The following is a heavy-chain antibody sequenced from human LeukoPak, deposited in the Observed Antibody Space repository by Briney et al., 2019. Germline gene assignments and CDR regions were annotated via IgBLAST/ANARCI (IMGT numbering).Heavy chain of an antibody. CDR1: GYTFTGYY. J-gene: IGHJ4*02. V-gene: IGHV1-2*04. D-gene: IGHD2-15*01. CDR2: INPNSGGT. Sequence: ASVKVSCKASGYTFTGYYMHWVRQAPGQGLEWMGWINPNSGGTNYAQKFQGWVTMTRDTSISTAYMELSRLRSDDTAVYYCARELVVVVAATRDYWGQGTLVTVSS. CDR3: ARELVVVVAATRDY.